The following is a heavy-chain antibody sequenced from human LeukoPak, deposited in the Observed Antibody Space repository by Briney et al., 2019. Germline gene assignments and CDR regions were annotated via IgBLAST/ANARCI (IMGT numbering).Heavy chain of an antibody. D-gene: IGHD4-17*01. CDR2: INPSGGST. Sequence: GASVKVSCKASGYTFTSYYMHWVRQAPGQGLEWMGIINPSGGSTSYAQKFQGRVTMTRDMSTSTVYMELSSLRSEDTAVYYCARVPTVTTDTYLDYYMDVWGKGTTVTVSS. CDR3: ARVPTVTTDTYLDYYMDV. CDR1: GYTFTSYY. J-gene: IGHJ6*03. V-gene: IGHV1-46*01.